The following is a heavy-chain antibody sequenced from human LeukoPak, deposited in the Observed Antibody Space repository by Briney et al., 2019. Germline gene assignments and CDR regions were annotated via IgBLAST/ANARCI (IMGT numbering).Heavy chain of an antibody. V-gene: IGHV3-21*01. CDR1: GFTFSSYS. J-gene: IGHJ6*03. D-gene: IGHD6-13*01. CDR3: ARDLKQQLVRFYYYYMDV. CDR2: ISSSSSYI. Sequence: PGGSLRLSCAASGFTFSSYSMNWVRQAPGKGLEWVSSISSSSSYIYYADSVKGRFTISRDNAKNSLYLQMNSLRAEDTAVYYCARDLKQQLVRFYYYYMDVWGKGTTVTISS.